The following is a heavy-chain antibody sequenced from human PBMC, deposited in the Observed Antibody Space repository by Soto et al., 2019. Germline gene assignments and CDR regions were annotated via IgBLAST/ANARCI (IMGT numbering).Heavy chain of an antibody. CDR2: INAGNGNT. CDR1: GYTFTSYA. CDR3: ARALKVLRIGPDRGGFDP. D-gene: IGHD2-15*01. J-gene: IGHJ5*02. V-gene: IGHV1-3*01. Sequence: ASVKVSCKASGYTFTSYAMHWVRQAPGQRLEWMGWINAGNGNTKYSQKFQGRVTITRDTSASTAYMELSSLRSEDTAVYYCARALKVLRIGPDRGGFDPWGQGTLVTVSS.